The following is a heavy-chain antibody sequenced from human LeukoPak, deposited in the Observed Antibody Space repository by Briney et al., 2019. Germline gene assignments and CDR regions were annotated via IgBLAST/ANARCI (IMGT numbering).Heavy chain of an antibody. Sequence: SETLSLTCTVSGGSISSYYWSWIRQPAGKGLEWIGRIYTSGSTNYNPSLKSRVTMSVDTSKNQFSLKLSSVTAADTAVYYCATQPYCSSTSCFDYWGQGTLVTVSS. CDR1: GGSISSYY. CDR3: ATQPYCSSTSCFDY. J-gene: IGHJ4*02. D-gene: IGHD2-2*01. CDR2: IYTSGST. V-gene: IGHV4-4*07.